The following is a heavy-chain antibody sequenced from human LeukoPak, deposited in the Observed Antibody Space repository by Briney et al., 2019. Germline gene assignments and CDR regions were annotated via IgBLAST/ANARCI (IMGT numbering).Heavy chain of an antibody. CDR3: AKDWYYYDSSGYYFDY. CDR1: GFTFSTYW. V-gene: IGHV3-33*06. J-gene: IGHJ4*02. D-gene: IGHD3-22*01. Sequence: PGGSLRLSCAASGFTFSTYWMSWVRQAPGKGLEWVAVIWYDGSNKYYADSVKGRFTISRDNSKNTLYLQMNSLRAEDTAVYYCAKDWYYYDSSGYYFDYWGQGTLVTVSS. CDR2: IWYDGSNK.